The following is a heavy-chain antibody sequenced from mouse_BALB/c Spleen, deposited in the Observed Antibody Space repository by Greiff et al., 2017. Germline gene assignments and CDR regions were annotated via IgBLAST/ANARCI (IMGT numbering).Heavy chain of an antibody. CDR3: ASGRLHSMDY. J-gene: IGHJ4*01. Sequence: EVQLVESGGGLVQPGGSLRLSCATSGFTFTDYYMSWVRQPPGKALEWLGFIRNKANGYTTEYSASVKGRFTISRDNSQSILYLQMNTLRAEDSATYYCASGRLHSMDYWGQGTSVTVSS. D-gene: IGHD2-2*01. CDR2: IRNKANGYTT. V-gene: IGHV7-3*02. CDR1: GFTFTDYY.